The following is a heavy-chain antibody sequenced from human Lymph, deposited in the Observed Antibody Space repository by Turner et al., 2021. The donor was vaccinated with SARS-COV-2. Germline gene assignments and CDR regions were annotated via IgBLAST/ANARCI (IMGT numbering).Heavy chain of an antibody. Sequence: QVQLQESGPGLVKPSETLSLTCTVSGGSISSYYWSWIRQPPGKGLEWIGYIYYSGSTNYNPSLKIRVTISVDTSKNQFSLKLSSVTAADTAVYYCARGFDYWGQGTLVTVSS. CDR1: GGSISSYY. V-gene: IGHV4-59*01. J-gene: IGHJ4*02. CDR2: IYYSGST. CDR3: ARGFDY.